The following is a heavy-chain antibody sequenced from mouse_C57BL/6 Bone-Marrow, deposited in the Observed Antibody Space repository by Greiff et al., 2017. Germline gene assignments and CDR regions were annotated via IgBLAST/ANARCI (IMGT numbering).Heavy chain of an antibody. CDR3: ARPIRYFDV. CDR2: ISDGGSYT. CDR1: GFTFSSYA. Sequence: EVHLVESGGGLVKPGGSLKLSCAAYGFTFSSYAMSWVRQTPEKRLEWVATISDGGSYTYYPDNVKGRFTISRDNAKNNLYLQMSHLKSEDTAMYYCARPIRYFDVWGTGTTVTVSS. V-gene: IGHV5-4*01. J-gene: IGHJ1*03.